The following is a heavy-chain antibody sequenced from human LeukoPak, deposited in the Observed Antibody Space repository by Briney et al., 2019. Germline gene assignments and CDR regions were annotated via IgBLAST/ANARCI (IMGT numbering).Heavy chain of an antibody. J-gene: IGHJ4*02. Sequence: SETLSLTCTVSGYSISSGYYWGWIRQPPGKGLEWVGSIYHSGSSYYNPSLKRRATISVDTSKNQFPLKLSSVTAAAPAVYYCARDHLWKIPHPLFDYWGQGTLVTVSS. CDR3: ARDHLWKIPHPLFDY. CDR1: GYSISSGYY. V-gene: IGHV4-38-2*02. CDR2: IYHSGSS. D-gene: IGHD1-1*01.